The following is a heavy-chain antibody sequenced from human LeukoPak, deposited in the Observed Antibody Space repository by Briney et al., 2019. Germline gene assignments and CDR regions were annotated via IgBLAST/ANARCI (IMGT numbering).Heavy chain of an antibody. J-gene: IGHJ4*02. CDR2: ISGSGGST. Sequence: PGGSLRLSCAASGFTFSSYAMSWVREAPGKGLEWVSAISGSGGSTYYADSVKGRFTISRDNSKNTLYLQMNSLRAEDTAVYYCAKDWYSSSWFDYWGQGTLVTVSS. CDR1: GFTFSSYA. D-gene: IGHD6-13*01. V-gene: IGHV3-23*01. CDR3: AKDWYSSSWFDY.